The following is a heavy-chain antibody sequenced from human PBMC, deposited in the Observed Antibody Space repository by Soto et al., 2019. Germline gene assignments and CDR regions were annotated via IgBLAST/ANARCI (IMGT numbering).Heavy chain of an antibody. CDR3: ATARGDGPLDS. CDR1: GGTFSGYA. Sequence: QVQVVQSGPEVKKSGSSMKVSCKASGGTFSGYAINWVRQAPGQGLEWMGGIIPMLETTTYAQNFQGRITIAADDLTTTVYMELSSLTSEDTAVYYCATARGDGPLDSWGQGTLLTVSS. J-gene: IGHJ4*02. V-gene: IGHV1-69*12. CDR2: IIPMLETT.